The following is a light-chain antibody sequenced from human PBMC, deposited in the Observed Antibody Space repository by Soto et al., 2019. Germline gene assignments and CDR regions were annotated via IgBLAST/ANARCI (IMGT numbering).Light chain of an antibody. CDR2: DND. CDR3: GTWDSSLTGEV. V-gene: IGLV1-51*01. CDR1: SSNIGNNV. J-gene: IGLJ2*01. Sequence: QSVLTQPPSVSAAPGQKVAISCSGSSSNIGNNVVSWYQQLPGTAPKLLIYDNDKRPSGIPDRFSGSKSGTSATLGITGLQTGDEADYYCGTWDSSLTGEVFGGGTKLTVL.